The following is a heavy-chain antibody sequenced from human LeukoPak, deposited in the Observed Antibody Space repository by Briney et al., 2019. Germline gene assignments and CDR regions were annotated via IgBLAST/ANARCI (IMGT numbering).Heavy chain of an antibody. J-gene: IGHJ6*02. V-gene: IGHV1-18*01. CDR3: ARDRSDYTNYYNGMDV. CDR2: ISAYNGNT. Sequence: ASVKVSCKASGYTFTSYGISWVRQAPGQGLEWMGWISAYNGNTNYAQKLQGRVTMTRDTSTSTAYMELRCLRSDDTAVYYCARDRSDYTNYYNGMDVWGEGTTV. D-gene: IGHD4-11*01. CDR1: GYTFTSYG.